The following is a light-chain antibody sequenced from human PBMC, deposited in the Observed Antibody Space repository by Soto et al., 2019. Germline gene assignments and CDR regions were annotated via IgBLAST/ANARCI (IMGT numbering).Light chain of an antibody. CDR3: SAYTVSRTYV. Sequence: QSVLTQPASVSGSPGQSITISCTGTSSDVGAYNFVSWHQQHPGKAPKLMIYNVYDRPSGISYRFSGSKSGNTASLTISGLQGEDEADYHCSAYTVSRTYVFGTGTKVT. CDR2: NVY. CDR1: SSDVGAYNF. V-gene: IGLV2-14*03. J-gene: IGLJ1*01.